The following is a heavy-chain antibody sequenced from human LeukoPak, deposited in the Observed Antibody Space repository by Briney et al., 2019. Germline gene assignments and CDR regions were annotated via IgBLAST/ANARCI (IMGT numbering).Heavy chain of an antibody. Sequence: GASVKVSCKASGYTFTSYDINWVRQVTGQGLEWMGWMNPNSGNTGYAQKFQGRVTMTRNTSISTAYMELSSLRSEDTAVYYCARAIVATGWPFDYWGQGTLVTVSS. CDR3: ARAIVATGWPFDY. CDR2: MNPNSGNT. D-gene: IGHD5-12*01. J-gene: IGHJ4*02. CDR1: GYTFTSYD. V-gene: IGHV1-8*01.